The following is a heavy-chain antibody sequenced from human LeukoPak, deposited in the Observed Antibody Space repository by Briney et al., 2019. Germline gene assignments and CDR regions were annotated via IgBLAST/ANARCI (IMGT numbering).Heavy chain of an antibody. CDR1: GGSFSGYY. CDR3: ARVRDGYLGYNFDY. J-gene: IGHJ4*02. D-gene: IGHD5-24*01. V-gene: IGHV4-34*01. Sequence: PSETLSLTCAVYGGSFSGYYWSWIRQPPGKGLEWIGEINHSGSTNYNPSLKSRVTISVDTSKNQFSLKLSSVTAADTAVYFCARVRDGYLGYNFDYWGQGILVTVSS. CDR2: INHSGST.